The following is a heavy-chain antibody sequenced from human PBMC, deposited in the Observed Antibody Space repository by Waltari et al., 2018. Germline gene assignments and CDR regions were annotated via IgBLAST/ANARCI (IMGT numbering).Heavy chain of an antibody. CDR1: GGSIRSSSSY. Sequence: QLQLQESGPGLVKPSETLSLTCTVSGGSIRSSSSYWGWIRQPPGKGLAWIGSIYYSGSTYYNPSLKSRVTISVDTSKNQFSLKLSSVTAADTAVYYCARNGESGYRDYWGQGTLVTVSS. V-gene: IGHV4-39*01. J-gene: IGHJ4*02. CDR3: ARNGESGYRDY. CDR2: IYYSGST. D-gene: IGHD5-12*01.